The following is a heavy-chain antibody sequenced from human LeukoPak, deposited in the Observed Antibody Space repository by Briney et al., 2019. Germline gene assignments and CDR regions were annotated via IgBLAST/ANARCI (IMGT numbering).Heavy chain of an antibody. CDR3: ARALSYYDSSGYLNY. V-gene: IGHV4-59*01. CDR1: GGSISSYY. CDR2: IYYSGST. D-gene: IGHD3-22*01. J-gene: IGHJ4*02. Sequence: PSETLSLTCTVSGGSISSYYWSWIRQPPGKGLEWIGYIYYSGSTNYKPSLKSRVTISVDASKNQFSLKLSSVTAADTAVYYCARALSYYDSSGYLNYWGQGTLVTVSS.